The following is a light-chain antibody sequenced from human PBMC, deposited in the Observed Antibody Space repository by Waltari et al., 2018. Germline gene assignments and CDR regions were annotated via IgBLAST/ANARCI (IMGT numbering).Light chain of an antibody. CDR2: KAS. J-gene: IGKJ1*01. CDR3: QQYEAFPVT. Sequence: DIQMTQSPSTLSASVGDRVTITCRASQSVNRWLAWYQQKPGKAPKLLISKASALQNGAAPRFSGGGSGTEFTLTISNLQPDDSSTYYCQQYEAFPVTFGHGTKVEIK. V-gene: IGKV1-5*03. CDR1: QSVNRW.